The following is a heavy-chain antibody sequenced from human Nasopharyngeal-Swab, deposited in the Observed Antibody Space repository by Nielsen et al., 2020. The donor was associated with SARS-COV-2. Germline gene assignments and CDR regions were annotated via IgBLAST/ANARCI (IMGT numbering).Heavy chain of an antibody. CDR1: RFTLSSFC. J-gene: IGHJ4*02. V-gene: IGHV3-30*03. Sequence: GSLKISLSAPRFTLSSFCMHWVRPAPGKGGGGGGFLAHDASNEYYGDSVKGRFSISRDSSKNTLYLQMDSLRGEDTAVYYCARDAPAHYGAFYWGRGTLVTVSS. D-gene: IGHD4-17*01. CDR2: LAHDASNE. CDR3: ARDAPAHYGAFY.